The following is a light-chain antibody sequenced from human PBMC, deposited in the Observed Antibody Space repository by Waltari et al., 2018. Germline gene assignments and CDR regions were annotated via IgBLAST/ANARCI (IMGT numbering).Light chain of an antibody. CDR2: AAS. J-gene: IGKJ1*01. Sequence: DIQMTQSPSSLSASVGDTVTITSRASQGISSYLNWFQQKPGKAPKLLIYAASSLESGVPSRCSGSGSGTEFTLTISSLQPEDFAAYYCLQHNSYPRTFGQGTKVEIK. V-gene: IGKV1-17*01. CDR3: LQHNSYPRT. CDR1: QGISSY.